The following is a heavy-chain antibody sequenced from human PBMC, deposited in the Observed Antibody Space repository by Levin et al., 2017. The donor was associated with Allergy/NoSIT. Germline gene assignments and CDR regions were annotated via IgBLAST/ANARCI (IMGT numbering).Heavy chain of an antibody. Sequence: SCAASGFTFDDYAMHWVRQAPGKGLEWVSGISWNSGSIGYADSVKGRFTISRDNAKNSLYLQMNSLRAEDTALYYCAKTPGSGYYLGLFDYWGQGTLVTVSS. CDR2: ISWNSGSI. J-gene: IGHJ4*02. CDR3: AKTPGSGYYLGLFDY. V-gene: IGHV3-9*01. CDR1: GFTFDDYA. D-gene: IGHD3-22*01.